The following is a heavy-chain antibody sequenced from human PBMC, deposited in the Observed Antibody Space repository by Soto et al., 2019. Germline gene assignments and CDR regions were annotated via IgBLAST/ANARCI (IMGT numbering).Heavy chain of an antibody. D-gene: IGHD5-18*01. CDR3: ARDLSYGLCDY. V-gene: IGHV1-18*01. J-gene: IGHJ4*02. Sequence: QVQLVQSGAEVKKPGASVKVSCKASGYTFTSYGISWVRQAPGQGLEWMGWISAHNGNTKYAQKIQGRVTMTTDTATSTGYMELRSRRSDDTAVYYCARDLSYGLCDYWGQGTLVTVSS. CDR2: ISAHNGNT. CDR1: GYTFTSYG.